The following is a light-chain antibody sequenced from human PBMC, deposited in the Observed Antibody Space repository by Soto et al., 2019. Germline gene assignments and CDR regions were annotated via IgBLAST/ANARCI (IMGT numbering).Light chain of an antibody. J-gene: IGLJ1*01. V-gene: IGLV2-14*01. CDR2: EVS. Sequence: QSVLTQPASVSGSPGQSITISCTGTSSDVGGYNYVSWYQQHPGKAPKLMIYEVSNRPSGVSNRFSGSNSGNTATLTISRVEAVDEADYYCQVWDGNTDEYVFGTGTKVTGL. CDR1: SSDVGGYNY. CDR3: QVWDGNTDEYV.